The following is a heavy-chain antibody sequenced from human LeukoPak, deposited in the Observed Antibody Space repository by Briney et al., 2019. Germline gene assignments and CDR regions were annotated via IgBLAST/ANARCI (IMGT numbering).Heavy chain of an antibody. CDR3: RGDIVYSGRMEY. CDR1: GFTFSSYW. J-gene: IGHJ4*02. D-gene: IGHD2-15*01. CDR2: LNNDGSST. Sequence: GGSLRPSCAASGFTFSSYWLHWVRQAPGEGLVWVSRLNNDGSSTSYADSVKGRFTIFRDNAKNTLYLQMNSLRAEDTAVYCVRGDIVYSGRMEYWGQGNLVTVSS. V-gene: IGHV3-74*01.